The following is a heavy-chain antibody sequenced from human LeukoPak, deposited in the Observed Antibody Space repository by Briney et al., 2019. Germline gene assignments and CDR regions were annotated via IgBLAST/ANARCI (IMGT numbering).Heavy chain of an antibody. D-gene: IGHD3-16*01. Sequence: ASVKVSCKASGYTFTSYGISWVRQAPGQGLEWMGWINPNSGGTNYAQKFQGRVTMTRDTSISTAYMELSRLRSDDTAVYYCARDSAWGVGTFDIWGQGTMVTVSS. J-gene: IGHJ3*02. CDR2: INPNSGGT. V-gene: IGHV1-2*02. CDR1: GYTFTSYG. CDR3: ARDSAWGVGTFDI.